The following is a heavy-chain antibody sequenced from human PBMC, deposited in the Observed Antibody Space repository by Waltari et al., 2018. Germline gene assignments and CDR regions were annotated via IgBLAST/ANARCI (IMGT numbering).Heavy chain of an antibody. CDR2: IYHSGST. Sequence: QVQLQESGPGLVKPSGTLSLTCAVSGGSISSSTWWSWVRQPPGKGLEWIGEIYHSGSTNYNPSLKSRVTRSVDKSKNQFSLKLSSVTAADTAGYYCARSQEAVAGTIGYWGQGTLVTVSS. J-gene: IGHJ4*02. D-gene: IGHD6-19*01. CDR1: GGSISSSTW. CDR3: ARSQEAVAGTIGY. V-gene: IGHV4-4*02.